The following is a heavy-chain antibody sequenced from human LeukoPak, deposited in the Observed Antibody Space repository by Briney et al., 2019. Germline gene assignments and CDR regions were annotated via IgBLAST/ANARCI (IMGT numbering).Heavy chain of an antibody. J-gene: IGHJ5*02. CDR3: ARVSYDILTGYYSANWFDP. Sequence: GGSLRLSCAASGFTFSSNYMSWVRQAPGKGLEWVSVIYSGGSTYYADSVKGRFTISRDNSKNTLYLQMNSLRAEDTAVYYCARVSYDILTGYYSANWFDPWGQGTLVTVSS. D-gene: IGHD3-9*01. CDR1: GFTFSSNY. V-gene: IGHV3-53*01. CDR2: IYSGGST.